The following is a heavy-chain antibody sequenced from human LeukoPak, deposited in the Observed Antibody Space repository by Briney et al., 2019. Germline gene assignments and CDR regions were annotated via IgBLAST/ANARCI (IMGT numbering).Heavy chain of an antibody. CDR1: GGSISSSNW. CDR3: ARYRAFDI. D-gene: IGHD1-14*01. V-gene: IGHV4-4*02. CDR2: IYSSGT. J-gene: IGHJ3*02. Sequence: SETLSLTCAVSGGSISSSNWWSWVRQPPGKGLEWIGYIYSSGTNYNPSLKSRVTISVDTSKNQFSLKLSSVTAADTAVYYCARYRAFDIWGQGTMVTVSS.